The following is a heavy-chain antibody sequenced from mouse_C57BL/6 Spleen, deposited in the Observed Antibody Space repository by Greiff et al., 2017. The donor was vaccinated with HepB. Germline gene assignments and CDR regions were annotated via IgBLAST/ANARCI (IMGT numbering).Heavy chain of an antibody. D-gene: IGHD1-1*01. J-gene: IGHJ2*01. V-gene: IGHV1-26*01. CDR3: AGLDTTVVEGFDY. CDR1: GYTFTDYY. CDR2: INPNNGGT. Sequence: EVQLQQSGPELVKPGASVKISCKASGYTFTDYYMNWVKQSHGKSLEWIGDINPNNGGTSYNQKFKGKATLTVDKSSSTAYMELRSLTSEDSAVYYCAGLDTTVVEGFDYWGQGTTLTVSS.